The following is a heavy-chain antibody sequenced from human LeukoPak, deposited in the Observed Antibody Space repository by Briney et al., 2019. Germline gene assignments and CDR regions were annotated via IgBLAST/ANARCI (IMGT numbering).Heavy chain of an antibody. CDR2: IYYSGST. D-gene: IGHD2-15*01. Sequence: SETLSLTCTVSGGSISSGGYYWSWLRQHPGKGLEWIGYIYYSGSTYYNPSPKSRVTISVETSKNPFSLKLSSVTAAATAVYYCARASPAGLLGNWGQGTLVTVSS. V-gene: IGHV4-31*03. CDR1: GGSISSGGYY. CDR3: ARASPAGLLGN. J-gene: IGHJ4*02.